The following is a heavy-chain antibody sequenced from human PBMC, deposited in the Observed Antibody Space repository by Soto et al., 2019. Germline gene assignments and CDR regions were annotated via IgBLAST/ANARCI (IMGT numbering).Heavy chain of an antibody. D-gene: IGHD2-21*02. Sequence: QVQLVQSGAEMKRPGSSVKVSCETSGGIFTNYTFNWVRQAPGQGLEWMGWIIPVLNVANYAQTFQGRVTITADKSTSTAYLELTSLRSEDTAIYFCAKAPTASAPFDYWVQGTLVTVSS. V-gene: IGHV1-69*02. J-gene: IGHJ4*02. CDR3: AKAPTASAPFDY. CDR2: IIPVLNVA. CDR1: GGIFTNYT.